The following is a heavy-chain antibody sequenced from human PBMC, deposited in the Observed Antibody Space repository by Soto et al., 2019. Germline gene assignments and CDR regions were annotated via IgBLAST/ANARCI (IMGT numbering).Heavy chain of an antibody. V-gene: IGHV3-30*19. CDR1: GFTFRSYV. J-gene: IGHJ4*02. CDR3: ARWGTTVGLDG. CDR2: TSYDGSNK. Sequence: QVQLVESGGGVVQPGTSLRLSCVGSGFTFRSYVIHWVRQAPGKGLEWVALTSYDGSNKYYDDSVKGRFTISRDNSRNTVDLQMENLGLEDRARYYCARWGTTVGLDGWGQGKLVYVSS. D-gene: IGHD4-17*01.